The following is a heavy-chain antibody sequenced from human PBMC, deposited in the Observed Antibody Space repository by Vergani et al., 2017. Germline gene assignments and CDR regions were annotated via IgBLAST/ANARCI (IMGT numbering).Heavy chain of an antibody. J-gene: IGHJ6*03. CDR2: IYYSGST. V-gene: IGHV4-59*01. CDR1: GGSISSYY. Sequence: QVQLQESGPGLVKPSETLALTCTVSGGSISSYYWSWIRQPPRKGLEWIGYIYYSGSTNYNPSLKSRVTRSVDTSKNQFSLKLSSVTAADTAVYYCAKRGAPHNYYYYYYSMDVWGKGTTVTVSS. CDR3: AKRGAPHNYYYYYYSMDV. D-gene: IGHD5-24*01.